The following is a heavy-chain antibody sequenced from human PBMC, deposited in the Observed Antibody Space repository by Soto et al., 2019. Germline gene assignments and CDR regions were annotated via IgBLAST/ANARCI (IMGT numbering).Heavy chain of an antibody. CDR2: ISSSSSYI. V-gene: IGHV3-21*01. J-gene: IGHJ4*02. CDR1: GFTFSSYS. CDR3: ARVWGTGSSLAAPLAVDY. Sequence: EVQLVESGGGLVKPGGSLRLSCAASGFTFSSYSMNWVRQAPGKGLEWVSSISSSSSYIYYADSVKGRFTISRDNAKNSLYLQMNSLRAEDTAVYYCARVWGTGSSLAAPLAVDYWGQGALVTVS. D-gene: IGHD6-6*01.